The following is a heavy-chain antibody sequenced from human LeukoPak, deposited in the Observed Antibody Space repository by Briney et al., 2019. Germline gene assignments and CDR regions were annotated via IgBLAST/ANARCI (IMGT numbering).Heavy chain of an antibody. CDR3: ATDRYYYDSSGYLAYYFDY. CDR2: FDPEDGET. V-gene: IGHV1-24*01. Sequence: ASVKVSCKVSGYTLTELSMHWVRQAPGKGLEWMGGFDPEDGETIYAQKFQGRVTMTVDTSTDTAYMELSSLRSEDTAVYYCATDRYYYDSSGYLAYYFDYWGQGTLVTVSS. D-gene: IGHD3-22*01. J-gene: IGHJ4*02. CDR1: GYTLTELS.